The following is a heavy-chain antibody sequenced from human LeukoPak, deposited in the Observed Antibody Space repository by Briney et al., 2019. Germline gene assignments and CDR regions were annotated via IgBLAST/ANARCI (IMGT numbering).Heavy chain of an antibody. D-gene: IGHD6-13*01. CDR1: GDSISSSSYY. J-gene: IGHJ4*02. Sequence: SETLSLTCTVSGDSISSSSYYWGWIRQPPGKGLEWIGSIYYSGSTYYNPYLKSRVTISVDTSKNQFSLKLRSVTAADTAVYYCARKYSSNWCFFDYWGQGTLVTVSS. V-gene: IGHV4-39*01. CDR3: ARKYSSNWCFFDY. CDR2: IYYSGST.